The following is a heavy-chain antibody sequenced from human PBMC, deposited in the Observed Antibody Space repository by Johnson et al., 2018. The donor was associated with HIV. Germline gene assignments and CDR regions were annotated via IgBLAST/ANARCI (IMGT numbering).Heavy chain of an antibody. CDR1: GFTLTTHW. V-gene: IGHV3-74*01. Sequence: VQLVESGGGLVQPGGSLRLSCAASGFTLTTHWMHWVRQAPGKGLVWVSRINRDGSTTDYADSVTGRFTISRDNAKNTVYLQLNSLRAEDTAVYYCASDLEMATIGAFDCWGQGTMVTVSS. J-gene: IGHJ3*01. CDR3: ASDLEMATIGAFDC. CDR2: INRDGSTT. D-gene: IGHD5-24*01.